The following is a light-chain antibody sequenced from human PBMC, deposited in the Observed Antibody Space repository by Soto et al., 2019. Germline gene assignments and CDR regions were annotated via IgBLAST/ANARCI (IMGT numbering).Light chain of an antibody. V-gene: IGLV2-14*01. CDR3: SSYASSTSYV. J-gene: IGLJ1*01. CDR2: DVT. Sequence: QSVLTQPASVSGSPGQSITISCTGTSSEVGGYDYVSWYQQHPGKAPKLMIYDVTNRPSGVSNRFSGSKSGNTASLTISGLQAEDEASYYCSSYASSTSYVFGTGTKVTVL. CDR1: SSEVGGYDY.